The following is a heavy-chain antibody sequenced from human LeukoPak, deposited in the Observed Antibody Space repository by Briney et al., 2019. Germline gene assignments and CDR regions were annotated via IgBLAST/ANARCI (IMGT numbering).Heavy chain of an antibody. Sequence: PGGSLRLACAASGFTFSSYAMSWVRQAPGKGLEWVSAIYSGGSTYYADSVKGRFTISRDNSKNTLYLQMNSLRAEDTAVYYCARERRGGYYYGMDVWGKGTTVTVSS. CDR3: ARERRGGYYYGMDV. D-gene: IGHD2-15*01. J-gene: IGHJ6*04. V-gene: IGHV3-53*01. CDR1: GFTFSSYA. CDR2: IYSGGST.